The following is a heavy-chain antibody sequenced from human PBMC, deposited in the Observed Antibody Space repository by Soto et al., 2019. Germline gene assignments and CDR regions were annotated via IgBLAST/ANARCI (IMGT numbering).Heavy chain of an antibody. Sequence: QLQLQESGSGLVKPSQTLSLTCAVAAGSISSGGYSWSWIRQPPGKGLEWIVYIYHSGSTYYNPSLKSRVTISVDRSKNQCSLKLGSVSAAETAVYSCARGKVVAGPHWGKGPLFTVSS. V-gene: IGHV4-30-2*01. CDR2: IYHSGST. CDR3: ARGKVVAGPH. CDR1: AGSISSGGYS. D-gene: IGHD2-15*01. J-gene: IGHJ4*02.